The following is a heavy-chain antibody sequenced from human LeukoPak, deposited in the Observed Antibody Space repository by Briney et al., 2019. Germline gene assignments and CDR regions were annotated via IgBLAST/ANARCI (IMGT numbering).Heavy chain of an antibody. CDR1: GGSISSYY. CDR2: IYYSGST. D-gene: IGHD4-17*01. V-gene: IGHV4-59*01. J-gene: IGHJ4*02. CDR3: ARAPLGGDYGAK. Sequence: SETLSLTCTVSGGSISSYYCSWIRLPPGKGLEWIGYIYYSGSTNYNPSLKSRVTISVDTSKNQFSLKLSSVTAADTAVYYCARAPLGGDYGAKWGQGTLVTVSS.